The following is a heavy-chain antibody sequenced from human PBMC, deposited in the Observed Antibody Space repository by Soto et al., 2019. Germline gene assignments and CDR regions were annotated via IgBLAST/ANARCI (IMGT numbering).Heavy chain of an antibody. CDR3: AHSDGGYEIIYFDF. Sequence: SGPPLVNPTQTLTLTCTFSGFSFTTAVVAVGWIRQPPGGALGWLTLIYYNDGRRFSPSLKTRLTITGDTSKNQVVLSLTNVDPGDTATYFCAHSDGGYEIIYFDFWGQGMPVTVAS. J-gene: IGHJ4*02. D-gene: IGHD5-12*01. CDR1: GFSFTTAVVA. CDR2: IYYNDGR. V-gene: IGHV2-5*01.